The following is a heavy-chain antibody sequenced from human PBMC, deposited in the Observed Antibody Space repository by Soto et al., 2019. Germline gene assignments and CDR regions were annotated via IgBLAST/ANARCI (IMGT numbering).Heavy chain of an antibody. CDR3: ARAGQYYDASGYAD. Sequence: QGKLVQSGTEVKKPGASIKVSCKASGYSFATSGMTWVRQAPGQGLEWMGWISVYNGNTHYDKNLQDRVTMTTDTSTNTASLEVRNLRSEDTAVYYCARAGQYYDASGYADWGQGTLVTVSS. CDR1: GYSFATSG. J-gene: IGHJ4*02. V-gene: IGHV1-18*01. CDR2: ISVYNGNT. D-gene: IGHD3-22*01.